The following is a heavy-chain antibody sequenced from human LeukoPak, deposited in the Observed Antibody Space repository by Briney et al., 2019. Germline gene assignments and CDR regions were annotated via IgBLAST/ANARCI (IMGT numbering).Heavy chain of an antibody. CDR1: GGSFSGYY. CDR3: ARASGPDTAMVTSWFDP. D-gene: IGHD5-18*01. Sequence: SETLSLTCAVYGGSFSGYYWSWIRQPPGKGLEWIGEINHSGSTNYNPSLKSRVTISVDTSKNQFSLKLNSVTAADTAVYYCARASGPDTAMVTSWFDPWGQGTLVTVSS. CDR2: INHSGST. V-gene: IGHV4-34*01. J-gene: IGHJ5*02.